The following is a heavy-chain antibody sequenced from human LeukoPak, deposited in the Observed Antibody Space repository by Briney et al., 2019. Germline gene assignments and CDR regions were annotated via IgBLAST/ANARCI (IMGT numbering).Heavy chain of an antibody. CDR3: ARDSIVPAAGLHDY. CDR2: ISAYNGNT. D-gene: IGHD2-2*01. V-gene: IGHV1-18*01. J-gene: IGHJ4*02. CDR1: GGTFSSYA. Sequence: ASVKVSCKASGGTFSSYAISWVRQAPGQGLEWMGWISAYNGNTNYAQKLQGRVTMTTDTSTSTAYMELRSLRSDDTAVYYCARDSIVPAAGLHDYWGQGTLVTVSS.